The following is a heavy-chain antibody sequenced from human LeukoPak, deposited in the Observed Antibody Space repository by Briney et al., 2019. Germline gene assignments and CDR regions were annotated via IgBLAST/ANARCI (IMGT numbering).Heavy chain of an antibody. CDR1: GFTFSNAW. CDR2: FSGSGGTT. D-gene: IGHD2-15*01. Sequence: PGGSLRLSCAASGFTFSNAWMSWVRQAPGKGLEWVSGFSGSGGTTYYADSVKGRFTISRDNSKNTLYLQMNSLRAEDTAVYYCAKRMGPAFDIWGQGTMVTVSS. J-gene: IGHJ3*02. CDR3: AKRMGPAFDI. V-gene: IGHV3-23*01.